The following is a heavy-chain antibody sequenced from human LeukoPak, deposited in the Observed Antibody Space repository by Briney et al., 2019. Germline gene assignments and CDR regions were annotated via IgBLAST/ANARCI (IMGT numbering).Heavy chain of an antibody. CDR3: AKVGAYGDYENYFDY. Sequence: PGGSLRLSCAASGFTFDDYAMHWVRQAPGKGLEWVSGISWNSGSIGYADSVKGRFTISRDNAKNSLYLQMNSLRAEDTALYYCAKVGAYGDYENYFDYWGQGTLVTVSS. V-gene: IGHV3-9*01. D-gene: IGHD4-17*01. CDR1: GFTFDDYA. J-gene: IGHJ4*02. CDR2: ISWNSGSI.